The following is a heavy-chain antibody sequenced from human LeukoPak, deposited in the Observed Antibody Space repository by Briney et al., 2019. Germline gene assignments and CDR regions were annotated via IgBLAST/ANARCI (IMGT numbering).Heavy chain of an antibody. V-gene: IGHV3-23*01. D-gene: IGHD5-12*01. J-gene: IGHJ4*02. CDR2: ISNSGGRT. Sequence: PGGSLRLSCAASGFTFSSYAMSWVRQAPGKGLEWVSSISNSGGRTFYTDSVKGRFTISRDNSKITLYLQMNSLRAEDTAVYYCAKSYNGYEPKPDCWGQGTLVTVSS. CDR3: AKSYNGYEPKPDC. CDR1: GFTFSSYA.